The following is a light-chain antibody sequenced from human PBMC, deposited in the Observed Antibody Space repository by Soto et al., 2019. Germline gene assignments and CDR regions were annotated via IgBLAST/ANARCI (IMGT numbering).Light chain of an antibody. J-gene: IGLJ3*02. CDR2: EVN. Sequence: VLPQSPSASASPGQSVTISCTGSSGDIGAYNYVSWYQQHPGKAPKLIIYEVNKRPSGVPDRFSGSKSGITASLTVSGLQADDEADYYCGAHAGSNTWVFGGGTKVTVL. CDR1: SGDIGAYNY. CDR3: GAHAGSNTWV. V-gene: IGLV2-8*01.